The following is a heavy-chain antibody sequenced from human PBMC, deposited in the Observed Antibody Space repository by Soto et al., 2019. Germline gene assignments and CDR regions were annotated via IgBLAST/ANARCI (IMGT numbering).Heavy chain of an antibody. D-gene: IGHD4-4*01. J-gene: IGHJ3*02. Sequence: GGSLRLSCEASGFTFSNAWVNWVRQAPGKGLEWIGRINSDGSSTSYADSVKGRFTISRDNAKNTLYLQMNSLRAEDTAVYYCAIDGPKGVYGNPIDYAFETWGQETMVTVSS. CDR3: AIDGPKGVYGNPIDYAFET. V-gene: IGHV3-74*01. CDR1: GFTFSNAW. CDR2: INSDGSST.